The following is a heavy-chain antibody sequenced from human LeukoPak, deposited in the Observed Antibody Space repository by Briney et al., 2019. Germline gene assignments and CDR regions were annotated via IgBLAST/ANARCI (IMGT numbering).Heavy chain of an antibody. CDR2: IYYSGST. D-gene: IGHD3-9*01. CDR1: GGSVSSGSYY. J-gene: IGHJ5*02. Sequence: SETLSLTCTVSGGSVSSGSYYWSWIRQPPGKGLEWIGYIYYSGSTNYNPSLKSRVTISVDTSKNQFSLKLSSATAADTAVYYRAGDYDILTGYLSWGQGTLVTVSS. V-gene: IGHV4-61*01. CDR3: AGDYDILTGYLS.